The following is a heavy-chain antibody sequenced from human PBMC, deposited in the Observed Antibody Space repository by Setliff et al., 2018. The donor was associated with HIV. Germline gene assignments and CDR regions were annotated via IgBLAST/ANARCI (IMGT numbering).Heavy chain of an antibody. V-gene: IGHV1-69*13. CDR1: GYTFIDYF. D-gene: IGHD2-21*02. CDR2: IIPIFGTA. Sequence: SVKVSCKASGYTFIDYFMHWVRQAPGQGLEWMGGIIPIFGTANYAQKFQGRVTITADESTSTAYMELSSLRSEDTAVYYCARDNLGDLRYFDLWGRGTLVTVSS. J-gene: IGHJ2*01. CDR3: ARDNLGDLRYFDL.